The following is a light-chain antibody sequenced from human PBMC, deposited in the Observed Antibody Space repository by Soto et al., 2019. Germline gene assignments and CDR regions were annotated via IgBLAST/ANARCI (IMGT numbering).Light chain of an antibody. CDR2: DVS. CDR1: ISDVGGYNY. CDR3: CSYAGSYTWV. Sequence: QSALTQPRSVSGSPGQSVTISCTGTISDVGGYNYVSWYQLHPGTAPKLMIYDVSKRPSGVPDRFSGSKSGNTASLTISGLQAEDEADYYCCSYAGSYTWVFGGGTKLTVL. V-gene: IGLV2-11*01. J-gene: IGLJ3*02.